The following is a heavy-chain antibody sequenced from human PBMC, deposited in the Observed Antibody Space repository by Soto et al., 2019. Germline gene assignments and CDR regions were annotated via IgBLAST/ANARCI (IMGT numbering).Heavy chain of an antibody. Sequence: GGSLRLSCAASGFIFMSFGMNWVRQAPGRGLEWVSSISSSSSFIYYADSVKGRFTISRDNAKNSLYLEMDSLRAEDTAVYYCARVYFYGMDVWGQGTTVTVS. CDR2: ISSSSSFI. CDR3: ARVYFYGMDV. CDR1: GFIFMSFG. V-gene: IGHV3-21*01. J-gene: IGHJ6*02.